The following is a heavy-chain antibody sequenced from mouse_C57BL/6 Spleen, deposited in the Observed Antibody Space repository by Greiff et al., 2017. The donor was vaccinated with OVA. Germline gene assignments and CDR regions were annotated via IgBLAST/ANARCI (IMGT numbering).Heavy chain of an antibody. CDR1: GFNITDYY. J-gene: IGHJ1*03. V-gene: IGHV14-1*01. Sequence: VQLQQSGAELVRPGASVKLSCTASGFNITDYYMHWVKQRPEQGLEWIGRIDPEDGDTEYAPKFQGKATMTADTSSNTAYLQLSSLTSEDTAVYYCTTGYGSSPRNFDVWGTGTTVTVSS. CDR2: IDPEDGDT. CDR3: TTGYGSSPRNFDV. D-gene: IGHD1-1*01.